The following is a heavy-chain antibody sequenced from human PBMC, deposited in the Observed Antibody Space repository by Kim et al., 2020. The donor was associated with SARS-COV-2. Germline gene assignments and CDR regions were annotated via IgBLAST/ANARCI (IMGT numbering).Heavy chain of an antibody. CDR3: ARGGTNRFAQG. V-gene: IGHV4-59*13. D-gene: IGHD3-10*01. J-gene: IGHJ4*01. CDR2: IFYSGTT. Sequence: SETLSLTCTVSGGSISNYYWNWIRQPPGKELEWMGSIFYSGTTNYNPSLKSRVTISLDTSKNQFSLKLTSVTAADTAVYFCARGGTNRFAQGWGHRTLVT. CDR1: GGSISNYY.